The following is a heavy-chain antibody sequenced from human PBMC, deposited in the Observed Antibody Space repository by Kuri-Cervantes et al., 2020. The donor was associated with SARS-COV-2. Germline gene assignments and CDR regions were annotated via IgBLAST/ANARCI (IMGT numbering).Heavy chain of an antibody. CDR2: ISSSSSTI. Sequence: GGSLRLSCAASGFTFSSYSMNWVRQAPGKGLEWVSYISSSSSTIYYADSVKGRFTISRDNAKNSLYLQMNSLRAEDTAVYYCARPLTGDYLKPFDYWGQGTLVTVSS. CDR3: ARPLTGDYLKPFDY. V-gene: IGHV3-48*01. CDR1: GFTFSSYS. J-gene: IGHJ4*02. D-gene: IGHD1-20*01.